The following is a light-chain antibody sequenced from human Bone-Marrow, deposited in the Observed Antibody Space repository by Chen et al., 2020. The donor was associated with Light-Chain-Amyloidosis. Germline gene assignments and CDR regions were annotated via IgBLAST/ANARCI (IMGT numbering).Light chain of an antibody. Sequence: LTQSPGTLPLSPGQTATLFCRAGQTVTTSSLAWYQLRPGQAPRLLICSSSRRATGIPDRFRGSGSGTDFTRTIDRLEPGVSAVYFCHQYGSSPWAFGQGTRVEI. CDR1: QTVTTSS. J-gene: IGKJ1*01. CDR3: HQYGSSPWA. V-gene: IGKV3-20*01. CDR2: SSS.